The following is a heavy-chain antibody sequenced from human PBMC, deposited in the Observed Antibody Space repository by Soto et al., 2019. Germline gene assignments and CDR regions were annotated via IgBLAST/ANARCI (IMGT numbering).Heavy chain of an antibody. CDR2: ISYDGSNK. D-gene: IGHD2-15*01. V-gene: IGHV3-30-3*01. J-gene: IGHJ4*02. CDR3: ARDHRYCSGGSCYESYFDY. CDR1: GFTFSSYA. Sequence: GGSLRLSCAASGFTFSSYAMHWVRQAPGKGLEWVAVISYDGSNKYYADSVKGRFTISRDNSKNTLYLQMNSLRAEDTAVYYCARDHRYCSGGSCYESYFDYWGQGTLVTVS.